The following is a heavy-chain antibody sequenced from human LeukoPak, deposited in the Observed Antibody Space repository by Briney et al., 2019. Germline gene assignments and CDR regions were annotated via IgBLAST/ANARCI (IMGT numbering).Heavy chain of an antibody. J-gene: IGHJ4*02. Sequence: GGSLRLSCAASGFTFDDYAMHWVRQAPGKGLEWVSGISWNSGSIGYADSVKGRFTISRDNAKNSLYLQMNSLRAEDTALYYCAKGKGAVAGLFDYWGQGTLVTVSS. D-gene: IGHD6-19*01. CDR1: GFTFDDYA. CDR3: AKGKGAVAGLFDY. CDR2: ISWNSGSI. V-gene: IGHV3-9*01.